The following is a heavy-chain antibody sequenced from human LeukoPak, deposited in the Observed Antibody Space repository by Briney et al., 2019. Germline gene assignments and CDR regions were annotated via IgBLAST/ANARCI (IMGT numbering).Heavy chain of an antibody. J-gene: IGHJ4*02. CDR3: ARAHDKYHPFDY. CDR2: IYPDDSNT. D-gene: IGHD3-9*01. V-gene: IGHV5-51*01. CDR1: GYNFPIYW. Sequence: GESLKISCQGSGYNFPIYWIGWVRQMPGQGLEWMGIIYPDDSNTIYGPSFQGQVTISADKSINTAYLQWSSLKASDTAIYYCARAHDKYHPFDYWGQGTLVTVSS.